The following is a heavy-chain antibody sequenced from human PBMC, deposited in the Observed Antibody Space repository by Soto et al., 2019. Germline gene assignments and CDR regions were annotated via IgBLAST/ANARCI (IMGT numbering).Heavy chain of an antibody. CDR2: ISNDENIK. V-gene: IGHV3-33*01. Sequence: XRCLRLTCVASGFNFGNFCMHWVRQAPGKGLEWLTVISNDENIKQDSVRGRFAIARDNSKNTLYLHLTSLRAEDTAIYYCARGLRGVLDYWGQGTLVTVSS. D-gene: IGHD5-12*01. J-gene: IGHJ4*02. CDR3: ARGLRGVLDY. CDR1: GFNFGNFC.